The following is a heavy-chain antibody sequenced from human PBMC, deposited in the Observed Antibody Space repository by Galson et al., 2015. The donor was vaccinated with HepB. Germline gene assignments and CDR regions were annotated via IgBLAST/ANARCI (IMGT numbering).Heavy chain of an antibody. V-gene: IGHV3-9*01. J-gene: IGHJ3*02. CDR3: AKDMVPHDAFDI. CDR2: ISWNSGSI. CDR1: GFTFDDYA. Sequence: SLRLSCAASGFTFDDYAMHWVRQAPGKGLEWVSGISWNSGSIGYADSVKGRFTISRDNAKNSLYLQMNSLRAEDTALYYCAKDMVPHDAFDIWGQGTMVTVSS.